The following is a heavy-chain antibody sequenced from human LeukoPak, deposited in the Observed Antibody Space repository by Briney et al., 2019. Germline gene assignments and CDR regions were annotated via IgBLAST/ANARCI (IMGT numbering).Heavy chain of an antibody. J-gene: IGHJ4*02. CDR3: ARGERYCTASNCFFSFDY. CDR1: GFIFSRNA. D-gene: IGHD2-15*01. Sequence: GGSLRLSCAAPGFIFSRNAMHWVRQAPGKGLEWVAVVSFDGSNKFYADSVKGRFTISRDNSKNTLYLQMDSLRAEDTAVFYCARGERYCTASNCFFSFDYWGQGTLVTVSS. V-gene: IGHV3-30*04. CDR2: VSFDGSNK.